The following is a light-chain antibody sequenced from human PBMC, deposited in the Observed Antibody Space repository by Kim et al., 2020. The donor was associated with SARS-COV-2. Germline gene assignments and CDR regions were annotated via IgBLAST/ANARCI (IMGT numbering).Light chain of an antibody. CDR3: QQRNNWLT. CDR1: QSVNTY. CDR2: DAS. V-gene: IGKV3-11*01. Sequence: SVPPGERATLSCRASQSVNTYFAWYRQKPGQAPRLLIFDASNRATGIPARFSGSGSGTDFTLTISSLEPEDFAVYYCQQRNNWLTFGGGTKVDIK. J-gene: IGKJ4*01.